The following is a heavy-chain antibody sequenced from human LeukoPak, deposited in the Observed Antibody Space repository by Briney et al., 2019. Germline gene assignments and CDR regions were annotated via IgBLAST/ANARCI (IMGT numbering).Heavy chain of an antibody. CDR2: INHSGST. D-gene: IGHD7-27*01. J-gene: IGHJ4*02. Sequence: PSETLSLTCAVYGGSFSGYYWSWIRQPPGKGLEWIGEINHSGSTNYNPSLKSRVTISVDTSKNQFSLKLSSVTAADTAVYYCASGTITGVYFDYWGRGTLVTVSS. V-gene: IGHV4-34*01. CDR1: GGSFSGYY. CDR3: ASGTITGVYFDY.